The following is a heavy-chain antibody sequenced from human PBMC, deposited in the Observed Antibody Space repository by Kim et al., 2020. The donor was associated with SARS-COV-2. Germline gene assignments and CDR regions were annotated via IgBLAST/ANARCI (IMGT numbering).Heavy chain of an antibody. CDR3: AKDLFYVSGSYYPYYYYYYGMDV. V-gene: IGHV3-23*03. CDR2: IYSGGSST. D-gene: IGHD3-10*01. CDR1: GFTFSSYA. Sequence: GGSLRLSCAASGFTFSSYAMSWVRQAPGKGLEWVSVIYSGGSSTYYADSVKGRFTISRDNSKNTLYLQMNSLIAEDTAVYYCAKDLFYVSGSYYPYYYYYYGMDVWGQGTRVTVSS. J-gene: IGHJ6*02.